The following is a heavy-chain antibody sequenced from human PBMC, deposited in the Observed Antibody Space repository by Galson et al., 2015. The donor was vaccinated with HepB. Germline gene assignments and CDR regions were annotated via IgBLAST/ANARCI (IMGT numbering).Heavy chain of an antibody. CDR2: INPSGGST. J-gene: IGHJ5*02. Sequence: SVKVSCKASGYTLTSHYMHWVRQAPGHGLEWMGIINPSGGSTSYAQKFQGRVTMTSDTPTSTVYMELSSLRSEDTAIYYCTRVGTESRFDPWGQGTLVIVSS. V-gene: IGHV1-46*01. CDR1: GYTLTSHY. CDR3: TRVGTESRFDP.